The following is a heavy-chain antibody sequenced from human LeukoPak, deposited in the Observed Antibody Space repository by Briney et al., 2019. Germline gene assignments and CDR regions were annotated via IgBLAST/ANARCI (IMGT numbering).Heavy chain of an antibody. CDR3: ARDGGSSGYFDYYYYYMDV. V-gene: IGHV4-34*01. Sequence: SETLSLTCAVYGGSFSGYYWSWIRQPPGKGLEWIGEINHSGSTNYNPSLKSRVTISVDTSKNQFSLKLSSVTAADTAVYYCARDGGSSGYFDYYYYYMDVWGKGTTVTISS. CDR1: GGSFSGYY. J-gene: IGHJ6*03. CDR2: INHSGST. D-gene: IGHD3-22*01.